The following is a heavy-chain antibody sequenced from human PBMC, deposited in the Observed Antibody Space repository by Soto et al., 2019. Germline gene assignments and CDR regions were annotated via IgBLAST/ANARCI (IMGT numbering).Heavy chain of an antibody. CDR3: ARGALTVANWFDP. CDR2: INPNNGVT. J-gene: IGHJ5*02. Sequence: QVQLVQSGAEVKKPGASVKVSCKASGYTFTDYYMNWVRQAPGQGLEWMGWINPNNGVTNYAQKLQGRVTMTRDTSISTAYMDLSRLRPDDTALYDCARGALTVANWFDPWGQGTQVTVSS. D-gene: IGHD6-19*01. CDR1: GYTFTDYY. V-gene: IGHV1-2*02.